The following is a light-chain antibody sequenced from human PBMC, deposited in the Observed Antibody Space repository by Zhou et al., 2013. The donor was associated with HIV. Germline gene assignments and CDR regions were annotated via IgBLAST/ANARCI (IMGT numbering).Light chain of an antibody. CDR2: AAS. CDR1: QSIGTN. Sequence: IVMTQSPASRSMSPGERATLSCRASQSIGTNLAWYQQKPGQAPRLLIYAASARATGIPDRFSGSGSGTDFTLTISSLQSEDFATYYCQQYNSYPWTFGQGTKVEIK. V-gene: IGKV3-15*01. J-gene: IGKJ1*01. CDR3: QQYNSYPWT.